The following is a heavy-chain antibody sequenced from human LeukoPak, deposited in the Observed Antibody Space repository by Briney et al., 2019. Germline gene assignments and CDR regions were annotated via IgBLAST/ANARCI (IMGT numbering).Heavy chain of an antibody. J-gene: IGHJ1*01. CDR1: GGSISSYY. CDR2: IYYSGST. D-gene: IGHD3-22*01. CDR3: ARPTYDSSDYEYFQH. V-gene: IGHV4-59*01. Sequence: SETLSLTCTVSGGSISSYYWSWIRQPPGKGLEWIGYIYYSGSTNYNPSLKSRVTISVDTSKNQFSLKLTSVTAADTAVYYCARPTYDSSDYEYFQHWGQGTLVTVSS.